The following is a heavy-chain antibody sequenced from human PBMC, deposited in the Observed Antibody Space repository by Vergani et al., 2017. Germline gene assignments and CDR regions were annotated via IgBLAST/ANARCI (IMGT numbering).Heavy chain of an antibody. V-gene: IGHV4-38-2*01. CDR3: ARQFWVSQGVGAFET. CDR1: GYSIRNGYY. D-gene: IGHD3-16*01. Sequence: QVPLQESGPGLVEPSATLSLTCAVSGYSIRNGYYWGWIRQPPGKGLEWIATVFHSGSAYYNPSLRRRVTISVETSKNQFSLRLTTLTAADTAVYYCARQFWVSQGVGAFETWGRGTEVSVSS. J-gene: IGHJ3*02. CDR2: VFHSGSA.